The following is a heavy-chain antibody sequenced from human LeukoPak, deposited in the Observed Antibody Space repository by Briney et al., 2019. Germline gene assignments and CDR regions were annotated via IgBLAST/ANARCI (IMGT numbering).Heavy chain of an antibody. D-gene: IGHD3-9*01. J-gene: IGHJ5*02. Sequence: SETLSLTCTVSGGSISSSSYYWGWIRQPPGKRLEWIGSIYYSGSTYYNPSLKSRVTISVDTSKNQFSLKLSSVTAADTAVYYCARHSIVLRYFDWLLYPRWFDPWGQGTLVTVSS. CDR2: IYYSGST. CDR1: GGSISSSSYY. CDR3: ARHSIVLRYFDWLLYPRWFDP. V-gene: IGHV4-39*01.